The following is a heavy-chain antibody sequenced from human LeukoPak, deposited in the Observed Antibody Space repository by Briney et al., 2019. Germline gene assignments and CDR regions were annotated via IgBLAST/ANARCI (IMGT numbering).Heavy chain of an antibody. CDR1: GGSISSYY. CDR2: IYDSGST. CDR3: ARRQLGAYGNYFDY. J-gene: IGHJ4*02. V-gene: IGHV4-59*08. Sequence: SETLSLTCTVSGGSISSYYWSWIRQPPGKGLEWIGHIYDSGSTNYDPSLESRVTISVDTSKNQFSLKLSSVTAADTAVYYCARRQLGAYGNYFDYWGQGTLVTVSS. D-gene: IGHD4-17*01.